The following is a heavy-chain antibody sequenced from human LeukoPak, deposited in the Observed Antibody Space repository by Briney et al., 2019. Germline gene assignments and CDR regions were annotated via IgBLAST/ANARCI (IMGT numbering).Heavy chain of an antibody. V-gene: IGHV1-8*01. CDR3: ASDYYDSSGYFRKNY. J-gene: IGHJ4*02. D-gene: IGHD3-22*01. CDR1: GYTFTSFD. Sequence: ASVKVSCKASGYTFTSFDINWVRQATGQGLEWMGWMNPNSGNTGYAQKFQGRVTMTRNTSISTAYMELSSLRSEDTAVYYCASDYYDSSGYFRKNYWGKGTLVTVSS. CDR2: MNPNSGNT.